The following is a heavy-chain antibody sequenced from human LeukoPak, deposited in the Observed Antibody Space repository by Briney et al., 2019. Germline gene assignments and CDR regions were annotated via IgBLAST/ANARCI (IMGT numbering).Heavy chain of an antibody. D-gene: IGHD3-10*01. V-gene: IGHV3-7*04. J-gene: IGHJ4*02. CDR1: GFSFRSFW. CDR2: IKEDGSDK. Sequence: GSLRLSCAASGFSFRSFWMSWVRQAPGKGLEWVASIKEDGSDKHYVESVKGRFTLSRENARTSLYLQMNSLRAEDTAVYYCARVLWFGGIYYFDYWGQGTLVTVSS. CDR3: ARVLWFGGIYYFDY.